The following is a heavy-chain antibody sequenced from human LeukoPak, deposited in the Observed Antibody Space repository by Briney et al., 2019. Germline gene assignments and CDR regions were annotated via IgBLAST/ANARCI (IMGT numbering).Heavy chain of an antibody. Sequence: PSQTLSLTCTVSGGSISSGGYYWSWIRQHPGKGLEWIGYIYYSGSTYYNPSLKSRVTISVDTSKNQFSLKLSSVTAADTAVYYCARDPTAYCSSTSCYRFGGYFDLWGRGTLVTVSS. CDR2: IYYSGST. D-gene: IGHD2-2*02. CDR3: ARDPTAYCSSTSCYRFGGYFDL. CDR1: GGSISSGGYY. V-gene: IGHV4-31*03. J-gene: IGHJ2*01.